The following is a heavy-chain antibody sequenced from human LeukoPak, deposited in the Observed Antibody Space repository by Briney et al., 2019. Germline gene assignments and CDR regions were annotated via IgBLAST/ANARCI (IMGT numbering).Heavy chain of an antibody. J-gene: IGHJ4*02. CDR2: IIPIFGTA. V-gene: IGHV1-69*13. CDR1: GGTFSSYA. CDR3: ARVLTYYYGSGSLDY. Sequence: ASVKVSCKASGGTFSSYAISWVRQAPGQGLEWMGGIIPIFGTANYAQKFQGRVTITADESTSTAYMELSSLRSEDTAVYYCARVLTYYYGSGSLDYWGQGTLVTVSS. D-gene: IGHD3-10*01.